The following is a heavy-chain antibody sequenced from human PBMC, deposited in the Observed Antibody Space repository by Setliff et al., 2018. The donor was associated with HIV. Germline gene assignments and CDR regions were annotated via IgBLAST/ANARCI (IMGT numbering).Heavy chain of an antibody. D-gene: IGHD3-3*01. V-gene: IGHV3-23*01. Sequence: GWSLRLSCVASGFTFSTYAINWVRLPPGKGLEWVSSISGSGFAYYADSVKGRFIISRDNSKNTLFLQMDSLRAEDTALYYCAKQRYYDGNDGFDVWGQGTMVTVSS. J-gene: IGHJ3*01. CDR2: ISGSGFA. CDR1: GFTFSTYA. CDR3: AKQRYYDGNDGFDV.